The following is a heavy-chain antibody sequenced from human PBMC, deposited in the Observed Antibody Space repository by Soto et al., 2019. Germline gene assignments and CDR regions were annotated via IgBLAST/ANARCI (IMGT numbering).Heavy chain of an antibody. Sequence: ASETLSLTCIVSGESISSSSYYWGWIRQPPGKGLEWIGSIYYSGRTYYNPSFKSRVTISIDTSKNQFSLKLSSVTATDTAVYYCARQRTTVVTQAYFDHWCQGALVTVS. D-gene: IGHD2-21*02. J-gene: IGHJ4*02. CDR1: GESISSSSYY. V-gene: IGHV4-39*01. CDR3: ARQRTTVVTQAYFDH. CDR2: IYYSGRT.